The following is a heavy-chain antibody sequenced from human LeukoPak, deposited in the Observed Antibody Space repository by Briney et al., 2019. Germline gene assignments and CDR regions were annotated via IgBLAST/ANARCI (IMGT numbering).Heavy chain of an antibody. CDR2: IDSSGGYM. CDR3: ASTIGSAGTQY. D-gene: IGHD6-13*01. J-gene: IGHJ4*02. V-gene: IGHV3-21*06. CDR1: GFTFNTYS. Sequence: GGSLRLSCEASGFTFNTYSMNWARQAPGKGLEWVSSIDSSGGYMFYADSVKGRFIISRDNAKDSLYLQMNSLRVEDTAVYYCASTIGSAGTQYWGQGTLVTVSS.